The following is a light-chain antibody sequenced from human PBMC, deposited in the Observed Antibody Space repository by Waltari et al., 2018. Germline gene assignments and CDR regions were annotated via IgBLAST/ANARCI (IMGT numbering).Light chain of an antibody. CDR3: AAWDDSLSGWV. V-gene: IGLV1-47*01. Sequence: QSVLTQPPSASGTPGQRVTISCSGSSSNIGSNYVYWYQQLPGTAPKLLIYRNNQRPSGVPDRFSGSNSGTSVSLAISGLRSEDEADYYCAAWDDSLSGWVFGGGTKLTVL. CDR2: RNN. J-gene: IGLJ3*02. CDR1: SSNIGSNY.